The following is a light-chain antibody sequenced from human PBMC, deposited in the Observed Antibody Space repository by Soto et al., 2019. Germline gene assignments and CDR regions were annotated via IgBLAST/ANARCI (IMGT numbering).Light chain of an antibody. Sequence: QSALTQSASVSGSPGQSITISCTGTSSDLGSYNLVSWYQQLPGKAPKLLIYEGNKRPSGVSNRFSGSKSGNTASLTISGLQAEDEAEYYCCSYAGSSTFVVFGGGTKVTVL. CDR1: SSDLGSYNL. V-gene: IGLV2-23*01. CDR3: CSYAGSSTFVV. J-gene: IGLJ2*01. CDR2: EGN.